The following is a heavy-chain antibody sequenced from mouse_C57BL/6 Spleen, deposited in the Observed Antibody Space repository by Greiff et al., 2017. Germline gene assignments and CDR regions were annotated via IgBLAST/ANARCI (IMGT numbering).Heavy chain of an antibody. CDR3: AREGAYYSNYDAMDY. V-gene: IGHV1-64*01. CDR1: GYTFTSYW. CDR2: IHPNSVST. D-gene: IGHD2-5*01. J-gene: IGHJ4*01. Sequence: VQLQQPGAELVKPGASVKLSCKASGYTFTSYWMHWVMQRPGQGLEWIGMIHPNSVSTNYNEKFKSKATLTVDQSSSTAYMQLSSLTSEDSAVYYCAREGAYYSNYDAMDYWGQGTSVTVSS.